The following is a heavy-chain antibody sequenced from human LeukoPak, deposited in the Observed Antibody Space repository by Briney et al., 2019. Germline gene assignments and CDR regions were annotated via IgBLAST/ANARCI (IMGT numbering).Heavy chain of an antibody. J-gene: IGHJ5*02. CDR1: GGSISSYY. Sequence: SETLCLTCTVSGGSISSYYWSWIRQPPGKGLEWIGEINHSGSTNYNPSLKSRVTISVDTSKNQFSLKLSSVTAADTAVYYCARYSNYVSYNWFDPWGQGTLVTVSS. CDR2: INHSGST. D-gene: IGHD4-11*01. CDR3: ARYSNYVSYNWFDP. V-gene: IGHV4-34*01.